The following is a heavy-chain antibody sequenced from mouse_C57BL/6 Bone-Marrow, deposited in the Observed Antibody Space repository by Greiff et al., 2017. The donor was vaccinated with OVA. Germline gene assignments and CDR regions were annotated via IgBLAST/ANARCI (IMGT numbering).Heavy chain of an antibody. CDR1: GFTFSSYA. J-gene: IGHJ2*01. CDR3: ARDVTTDYFDY. Sequence: EVKLQESGGGLVKPGGSLKLSCAASGFTFSSYAMSWVRQTPEKRLEWVATISDGGSYTYYPDNVKGRFTISRDNAKNNLYLQMSHLKSEDTAMYYCARDVTTDYFDYWGQGTTLTVSS. D-gene: IGHD2-12*01. V-gene: IGHV5-4*01. CDR2: ISDGGSYT.